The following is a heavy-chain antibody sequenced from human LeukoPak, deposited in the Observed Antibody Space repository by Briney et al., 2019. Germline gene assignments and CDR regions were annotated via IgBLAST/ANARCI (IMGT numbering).Heavy chain of an antibody. CDR2: IKHDGSEK. J-gene: IGHJ4*02. CDR1: GFTFKNYW. V-gene: IGHV3-7*01. Sequence: PGGSLRHSCAASGFTFKNYWMTWVRQAPGKGLEWVANIKHDGSEKNYVDSVKGRFTISRDNAKNSLSLQMNSLRAEDTALYYCARVDYTDEGFAYWGQGTLVTVSS. D-gene: IGHD4-11*01. CDR3: ARVDYTDEGFAY.